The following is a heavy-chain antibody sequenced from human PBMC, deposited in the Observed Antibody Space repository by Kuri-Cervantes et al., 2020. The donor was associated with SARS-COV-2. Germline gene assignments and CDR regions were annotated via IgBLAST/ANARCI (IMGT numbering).Heavy chain of an antibody. V-gene: IGHV1-24*01. CDR3: ATRSYYDFWSGYLYTLNLDAFDI. D-gene: IGHD3-3*01. Sequence: ASVKVSCKVSGYTLTELSMHWVRQAPGKGLEWMGGFDPEDGETIYAQKFQGRVTMTEDTSTDTAYMELSSLRSEDTAVYYCATRSYYDFWSGYLYTLNLDAFDIWGQGTMVTVSS. CDR2: FDPEDGET. CDR1: GYTLTELS. J-gene: IGHJ3*02.